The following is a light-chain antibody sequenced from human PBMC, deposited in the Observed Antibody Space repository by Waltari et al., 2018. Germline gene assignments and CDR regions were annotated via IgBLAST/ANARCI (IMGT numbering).Light chain of an antibody. J-gene: IGLJ3*02. CDR3: SSFTRSSTFV. V-gene: IGLV2-14*03. Sequence: QSALTQPASVSGSPGQSITISCTGTSRDVGVCNYVSWYQQLPGKVPKLMIYEVSKRPSGVSNRFSGSKSGYTASLTISGLQAEDEADYYCSSFTRSSTFVFGGGTKVTVL. CDR1: SRDVGVCNY. CDR2: EVS.